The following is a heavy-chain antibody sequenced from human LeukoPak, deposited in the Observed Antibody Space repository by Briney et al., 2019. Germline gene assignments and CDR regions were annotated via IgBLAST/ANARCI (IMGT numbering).Heavy chain of an antibody. CDR2: IYGNGTT. CDR1: GASIREYY. J-gene: IGHJ3*02. CDR3: ARTLCSRTCCYGGRGNAFDI. Sequence: SETLSLTCAVSGASIREYYWSWIRQPPGKGPEWIGYIYGNGTTFYNPSLKSRVTMSVDTSRNRFSLNVRSVTAADTAVYYTARTLCSRTCCYGGRGNAFDIWGQGTRVTVSA. D-gene: IGHD2-2*01. V-gene: IGHV4-4*09.